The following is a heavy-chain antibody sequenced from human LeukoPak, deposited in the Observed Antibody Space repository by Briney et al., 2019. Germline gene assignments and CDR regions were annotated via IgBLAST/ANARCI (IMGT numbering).Heavy chain of an antibody. V-gene: IGHV3-48*03. J-gene: IGHJ3*02. CDR2: ISSSGSTM. CDR1: GFTFSNYE. CDR3: ARENIVVVTAIRDAFDI. Sequence: GGSLRLSCAASGFTFSNYEMNWVRQAPGKGLEWVSYISSSGSTMNYADSVKGRFTISRDNAKNSLCLQMNSLRDEDTAVYYCARENIVVVTAIRDAFDIWGQGTMVTVSS. D-gene: IGHD2-21*02.